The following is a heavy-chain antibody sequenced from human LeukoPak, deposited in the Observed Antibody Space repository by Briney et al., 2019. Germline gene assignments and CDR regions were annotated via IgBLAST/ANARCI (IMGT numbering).Heavy chain of an antibody. CDR3: ARLDGYGYAPWAFDI. J-gene: IGHJ3*02. V-gene: IGHV1-2*02. D-gene: IGHD5-18*01. Sequence: GASVKVSCKASGYTFTGYDMHWVRQAPGQGLEWMGWINPNSGGTNYAQKFQGRVTMTRDTSISTAYMELSRLRSDDTAVYYCARLDGYGYAPWAFDIWGQGTMVTVSS. CDR1: GYTFTGYD. CDR2: INPNSGGT.